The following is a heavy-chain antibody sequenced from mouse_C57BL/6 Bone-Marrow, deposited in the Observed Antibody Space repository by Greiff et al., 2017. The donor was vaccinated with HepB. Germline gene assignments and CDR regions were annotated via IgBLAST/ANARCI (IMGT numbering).Heavy chain of an antibody. D-gene: IGHD2-14*01. J-gene: IGHJ1*03. V-gene: IGHV5-2*01. Sequence: EVKLMESGGGLVQPGESLKLSCESNECEFPSHDMSWVRKTPEKRLELVAAINSDGGSTYYPDTMERRFIISRDNTKKTLYLQMSSLRSEDTALYYCARQGVRGYFDVWGTGTTVTVSS. CDR2: INSDGGST. CDR3: ARQGVRGYFDV. CDR1: ECEFPSHD.